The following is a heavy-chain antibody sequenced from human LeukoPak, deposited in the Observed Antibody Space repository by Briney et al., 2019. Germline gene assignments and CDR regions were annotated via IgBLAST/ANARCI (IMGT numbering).Heavy chain of an antibody. CDR3: ARGSTPTNFDY. V-gene: IGHV3-33*01. Sequence: GGSLKLSCAPSGFTFSSSGMHWVRPAPGKGLEWVAIIWYDGKNKDYGDSVKGRFTISRDNYKNILYLQMNSMRAEDTAVYYCARGSTPTNFDYWGQGTLVTVSS. J-gene: IGHJ4*02. D-gene: IGHD2-2*01. CDR1: GFTFSSSG. CDR2: IWYDGKNK.